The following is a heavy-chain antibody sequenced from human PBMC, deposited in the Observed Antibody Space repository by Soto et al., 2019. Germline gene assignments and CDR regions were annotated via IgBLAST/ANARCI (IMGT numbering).Heavy chain of an antibody. CDR2: FDPEDGET. CDR3: ATDNGSPPIDDAFDI. CDR1: GYTLTELS. J-gene: IGHJ3*02. D-gene: IGHD1-26*01. Sequence: ASVKVSCKVSGYTLTELSMHWVRQAPGKGLEWMGGFDPEDGETIYTQKFQGRVTMTEDTSTDTAYMELSSLRSEDTAVYYCATDNGSPPIDDAFDIWGQGTMVTVSS. V-gene: IGHV1-24*01.